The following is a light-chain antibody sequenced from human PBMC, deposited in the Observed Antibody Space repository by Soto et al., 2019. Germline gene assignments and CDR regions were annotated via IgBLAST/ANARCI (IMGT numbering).Light chain of an antibody. J-gene: IGLJ2*01. CDR3: SSYTSSSTVV. CDR2: DVS. V-gene: IGLV2-14*01. CDR1: SSDVGGYNY. Sequence: QSALTQPASASGSPGQSITISCTGTSSDVGGYNYVSWYQQHPGKAPKLMIYDVSNRPSGVSNRFSGSKSGSTASLTISGLQAEDEADYYCSSYTSSSTVVFGGGTKLTVL.